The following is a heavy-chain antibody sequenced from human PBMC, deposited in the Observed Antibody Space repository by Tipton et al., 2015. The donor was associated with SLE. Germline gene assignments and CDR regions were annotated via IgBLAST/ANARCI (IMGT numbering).Heavy chain of an antibody. V-gene: IGHV4-34*01. CDR3: ARRRVGADDAFDI. CDR2: ISHSGTT. J-gene: IGHJ3*02. D-gene: IGHD1-26*01. Sequence: TLSLTCAVYGVSFSDYYWSWIRQPPGKGLEWIGEISHSGTTKYNPSLKSRVTISVDTSKNQFSLKLSSVTAADTAVYYCARRRVGADDAFDIWGQGTMVTVSS. CDR1: GVSFSDYY.